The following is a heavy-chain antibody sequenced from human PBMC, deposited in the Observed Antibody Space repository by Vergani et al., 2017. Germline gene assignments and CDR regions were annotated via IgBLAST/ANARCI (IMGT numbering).Heavy chain of an antibody. Sequence: QITLKESGPTLVKPTQTLTLTCTFSGFSLSTSGVGVGWIRQPPGKALEWLALIYWNDDKRYSPSLKSRLTITKDTSKNQVVLTMTNMDPVDTATYYCAHYLHPYDFWSVGWNYYYYYYMDVWGKGTTVTVSS. V-gene: IGHV2-5*01. CDR3: AHYLHPYDFWSVGWNYYYYYYMDV. CDR2: IYWNDDK. J-gene: IGHJ6*03. D-gene: IGHD3-3*01. CDR1: GFSLSTSGVG.